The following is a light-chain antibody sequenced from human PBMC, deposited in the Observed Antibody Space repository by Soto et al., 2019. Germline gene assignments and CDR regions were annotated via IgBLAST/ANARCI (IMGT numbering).Light chain of an antibody. CDR2: SAS. J-gene: IGKJ1*01. CDR3: LQDHNYPRT. Sequence: AIQMTQSPSSLSVSVGDRVTITCRASQDIRNELGWYQQKPGKAPKVLIYSASSLQSGVPSRFSGSGSGTDFTLTINSLQPEDFATYYCLQDHNYPRTFGQGTKVEIK. CDR1: QDIRNE. V-gene: IGKV1-6*01.